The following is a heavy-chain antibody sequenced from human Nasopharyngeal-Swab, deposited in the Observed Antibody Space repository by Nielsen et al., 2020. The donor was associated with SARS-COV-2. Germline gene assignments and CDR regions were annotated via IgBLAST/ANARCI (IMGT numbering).Heavy chain of an antibody. Sequence: GESLKISCAASGFTFSNFAMSWVRQAPGKGLEWVSVISGGSDSTYYTGSVRGRFTISRDNSKNTLNLQMNNLRAEDTAIYYCAKDRDSGDDSEEYYHYYGMDVWGQGAPVTVSS. CDR1: GFTFSNFA. CDR3: AKDRDSGDDSEEYYHYYGMDV. V-gene: IGHV3-23*01. CDR2: ISGGSDST. J-gene: IGHJ6*02. D-gene: IGHD5-12*01.